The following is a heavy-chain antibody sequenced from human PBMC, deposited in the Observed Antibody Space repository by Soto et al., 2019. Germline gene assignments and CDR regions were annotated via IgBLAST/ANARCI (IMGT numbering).Heavy chain of an antibody. J-gene: IGHJ6*02. Sequence: GESLKISCQGSGYRFSSYWIAWERQMPGKGLEWMGIIYPGDSDTVYSPSFQGQVTFSVDKSTSTAYLQWSSLKASDTAMYYCARQGSNGAYYYYGMDVWGQGTTVTVSS. CDR3: ARQGSNGAYYYYGMDV. V-gene: IGHV5-51*01. CDR1: GYRFSSYW. CDR2: IYPGDSDT. D-gene: IGHD2-8*01.